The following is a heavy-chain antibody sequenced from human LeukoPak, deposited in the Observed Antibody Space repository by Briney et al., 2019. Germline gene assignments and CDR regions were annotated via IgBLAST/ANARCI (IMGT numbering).Heavy chain of an antibody. D-gene: IGHD1-26*01. Sequence: GASVKVSCKASGYTFTSYGISWVRQAPGQGLEWMGWISAYNGNTNYAQKLQGRVTMTTDTSTSTAYMELRSLRSDDTAVYYCARVGNYKWELRSFDYWGQGTLVTVSS. CDR3: ARVGNYKWELRSFDY. CDR1: GYTFTSYG. CDR2: ISAYNGNT. V-gene: IGHV1-18*01. J-gene: IGHJ4*02.